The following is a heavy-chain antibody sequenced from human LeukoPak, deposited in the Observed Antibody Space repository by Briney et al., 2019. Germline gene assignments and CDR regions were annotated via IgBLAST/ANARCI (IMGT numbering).Heavy chain of an antibody. Sequence: PSETLSLTCTVSGGSISTYYWTWIRQPPGRGLELIGYIYYTGSTNYNPSLKSRVTISVDASKNQFSLILSSVTAADTAVYYCARRGGGYYPFFFDYWGQGTLVTVSS. D-gene: IGHD3-22*01. CDR1: GGSISTYY. V-gene: IGHV4-59*01. CDR3: ARRGGGYYPFFFDY. J-gene: IGHJ4*02. CDR2: IYYTGST.